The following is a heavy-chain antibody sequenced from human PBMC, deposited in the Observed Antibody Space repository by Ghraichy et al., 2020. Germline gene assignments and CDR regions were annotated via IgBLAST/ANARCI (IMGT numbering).Heavy chain of an antibody. Sequence: GGSLRLSCTASGFTFGDYAMSWVRQAPGKGLEWVGFIRSKAYGGTTEYAASVKGRFTISRDDSKSIAYLQMNSLKTEDTAVFYCTRDYYDSSGYYLSWYFDYWGQGTLVTVSS. J-gene: IGHJ4*02. V-gene: IGHV3-49*04. CDR3: TRDYYDSSGYYLSWYFDY. CDR1: GFTFGDYA. D-gene: IGHD3-22*01. CDR2: IRSKAYGGTT.